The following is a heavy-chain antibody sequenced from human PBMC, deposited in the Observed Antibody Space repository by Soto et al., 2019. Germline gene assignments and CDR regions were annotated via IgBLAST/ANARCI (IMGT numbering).Heavy chain of an antibody. V-gene: IGHV4-39*01. CDR3: ARGGAYRGFRGSGSYYPFDH. Sequence: SETLSLTCTVSGGSISSSSYYWGWIRQPPGKGLEWIGSIYYSGSTYYNPSLKSRVTISVDTSKNQFSLKLSSVTAADTAVYYCARGGAYRGFRGSGSYYPFDHWGQGTLVTAPQ. J-gene: IGHJ4*02. CDR2: IYYSGST. CDR1: GGSISSSSYY. D-gene: IGHD3-10*01.